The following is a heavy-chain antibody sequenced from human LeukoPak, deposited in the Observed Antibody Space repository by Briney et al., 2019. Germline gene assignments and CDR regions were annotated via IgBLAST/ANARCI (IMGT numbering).Heavy chain of an antibody. D-gene: IGHD6-6*01. J-gene: IGHJ1*01. CDR2: IHSTGRT. Sequence: SETLSLTCSVSGGSIVSGGSITSSSHYWAWIRQPPGMAMESIASIHSTGRTYYTPSLKRRVITSVDPSKSQFALKLSTVAAAKTVVYYCARETSSSASLWGQGTLVSVSS. CDR3: ARETSSSASL. V-gene: IGHV4-39*06. CDR1: GGSITSSSHY.